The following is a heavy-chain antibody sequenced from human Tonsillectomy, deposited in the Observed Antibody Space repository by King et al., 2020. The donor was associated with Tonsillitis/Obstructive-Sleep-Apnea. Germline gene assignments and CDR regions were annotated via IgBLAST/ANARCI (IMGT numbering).Heavy chain of an antibody. CDR3: ARALVFDAYYYYYYMXV. V-gene: IGHV7-4-1*02. CDR2: INTNTGNP. D-gene: IGHD3-10*02. J-gene: IGHJ6*03. CDR1: GYTFTSYA. Sequence: VQLVESGSELKKPGASVKVSCKASGYTFTSYAMNWVRQAPGQGLEWMGWINTNTGNPTYAQGFTGRFVFSLDTSVSTAYLQISRLKAENTAVYYCARALVFDAYYYYYYMXVWXKGTTVTVSS.